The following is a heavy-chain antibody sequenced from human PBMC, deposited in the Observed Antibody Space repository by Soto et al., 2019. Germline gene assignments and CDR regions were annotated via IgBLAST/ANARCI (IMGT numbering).Heavy chain of an antibody. Sequence: QVQLVQSGAEVKKPGSSVKVSCKASGGTFSSYAISWVRQAPGQGLEWMGGIIPIFGTANYAQKFQGRVTISADESTSTAYMELSSLRSEDTAVYYCARDESALAARPHYYYYGMDVWGQGTTVTVSS. J-gene: IGHJ6*02. CDR3: ARDESALAARPHYYYYGMDV. CDR2: IIPIFGTA. D-gene: IGHD6-6*01. CDR1: GGTFSSYA. V-gene: IGHV1-69*12.